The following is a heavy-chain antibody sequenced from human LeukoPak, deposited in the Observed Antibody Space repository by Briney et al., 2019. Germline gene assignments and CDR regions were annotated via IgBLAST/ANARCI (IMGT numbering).Heavy chain of an antibody. CDR3: AKRKSGLFDAFDI. J-gene: IGHJ3*02. Sequence: GGSLRLSCAASGFTFSSYAMSWVRQAPGKGLEWVSAISGSGGSTYYADSVKGRFTISRDNSKNTLYLQMNSLRAEDTALYYCAKRKSGLFDAFDIWGQGTMVTVSS. D-gene: IGHD1-14*01. CDR2: ISGSGGST. V-gene: IGHV3-23*01. CDR1: GFTFSSYA.